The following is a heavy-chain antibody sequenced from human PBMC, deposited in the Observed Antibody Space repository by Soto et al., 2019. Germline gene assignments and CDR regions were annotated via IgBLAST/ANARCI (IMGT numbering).Heavy chain of an antibody. D-gene: IGHD2-2*01. J-gene: IGHJ4*02. CDR1: GGSISSYY. Sequence: PSETLSLTCTVSGGSISSYYWSWIRQPPGKGLEWIGYMYDSGSTNYNPSLKSRVTISVDTSKNQFSLKLSSVTAADTAVYYCARGGCSSTSCYVFDYWGQGTLVTVSS. CDR2: MYDSGST. V-gene: IGHV4-59*01. CDR3: ARGGCSSTSCYVFDY.